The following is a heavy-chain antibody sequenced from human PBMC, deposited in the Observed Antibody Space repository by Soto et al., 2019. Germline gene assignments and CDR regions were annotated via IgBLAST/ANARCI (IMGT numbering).Heavy chain of an antibody. Sequence: QVQLVQSGAEVKKPGSSVKVSCKASGGTFSSYAISWVRQAPGQGLEWMGGILPIYGTANYAQKFQGRVTIAADEPTSTASMQLSSLGSEDTAVYYCATAGAHRYGGDEYYFDYWGQGTLVTVSS. CDR2: ILPIYGTA. CDR1: GGTFSSYA. D-gene: IGHD2-21*01. V-gene: IGHV1-69*12. CDR3: ATAGAHRYGGDEYYFDY. J-gene: IGHJ4*02.